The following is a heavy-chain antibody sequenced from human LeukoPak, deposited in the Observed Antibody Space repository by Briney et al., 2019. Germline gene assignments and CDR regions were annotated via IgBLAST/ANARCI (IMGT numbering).Heavy chain of an antibody. D-gene: IGHD3-10*01. CDR3: ARDHGYGSGSYYPVNRWFDP. CDR1: GGSFSGYY. Sequence: SETLSLTCAVYGGSFSGYYWSWIRQPAGKGLEWIGRIYTSGSTNYNPSLKSRVTISVDTSKNQFSLKLSSVTAADTAVYYCARDHGYGSGSYYPVNRWFDPWGQGTLVTVSS. CDR2: IYTSGST. J-gene: IGHJ5*02. V-gene: IGHV4-4*07.